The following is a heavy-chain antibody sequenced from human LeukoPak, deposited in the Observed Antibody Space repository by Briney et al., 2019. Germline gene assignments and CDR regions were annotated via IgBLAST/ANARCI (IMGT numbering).Heavy chain of an antibody. Sequence: PSETLSLTCTVSGASITSSSFYWGWVRQSPGKGLDWIGSIYHSGKTYYNPSLKSRLTISVDSSKNRFSLKVTSLTAADTAVYHCASHSAYGDYRDYWGQGSLVTVSS. CDR3: ASHSAYGDYRDY. D-gene: IGHD4-17*01. CDR2: IYHSGKT. V-gene: IGHV4-39*01. J-gene: IGHJ4*02. CDR1: GASITSSSFY.